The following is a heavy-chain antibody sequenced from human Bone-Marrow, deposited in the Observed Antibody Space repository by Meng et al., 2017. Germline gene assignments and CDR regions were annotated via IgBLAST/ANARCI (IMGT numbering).Heavy chain of an antibody. CDR2: ISAYNGNT. CDR1: GYTFTSYG. D-gene: IGHD2-15*01. J-gene: IGHJ6*02. Sequence: ASVKVSCKASGYTFTSYGISWVRQAPGQGLEWMGWISAYNGNTNYAQKLQGRVTITTDTSTSTAYMELRSLRSDDTAGYYCARDKRDIVVVVANNNYYYYSMDIWGQGTMVTVSS. CDR3: ARDKRDIVVVVANNNYYYYSMDI. V-gene: IGHV1-18*01.